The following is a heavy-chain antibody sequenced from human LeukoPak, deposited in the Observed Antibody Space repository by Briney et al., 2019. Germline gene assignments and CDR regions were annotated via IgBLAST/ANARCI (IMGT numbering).Heavy chain of an antibody. CDR1: GYTFTVYY. J-gene: IGHJ4*02. CDR2: INPNSGGA. V-gene: IGHV1-2*02. Sequence: ASVKVSCKASGYTFTVYYMHWVRQAPGQGLEWMGWINPNSGGANYAQKFQGRVTMTRDTSISTAYMELSRLRSDDTAVYYCARDPLGPPWDPFDYWGQGTLVTVSS. D-gene: IGHD1-26*01. CDR3: ARDPLGPPWDPFDY.